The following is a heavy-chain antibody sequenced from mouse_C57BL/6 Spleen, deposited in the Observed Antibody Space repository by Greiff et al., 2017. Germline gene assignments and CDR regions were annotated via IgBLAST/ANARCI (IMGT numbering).Heavy chain of an antibody. J-gene: IGHJ2*01. V-gene: IGHV1-52*01. CDR1: GYTFTSYW. D-gene: IGHD2-3*01. Sequence: QVQLKQPGAELVRPGSSVKLSCKASGYTFTSYWMHWVKQRPIQGLEWIGNIDPSDSETHYNQKFKDKATLTVDKSSSTAYMQLSSLTSEDSAVYYCARSRGYFYYFDYWGQGTTLTVSS. CDR2: IDPSDSET. CDR3: ARSRGYFYYFDY.